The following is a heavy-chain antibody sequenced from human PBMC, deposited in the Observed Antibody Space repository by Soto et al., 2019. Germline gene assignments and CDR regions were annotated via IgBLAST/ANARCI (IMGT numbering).Heavy chain of an antibody. CDR2: ISGSGGST. V-gene: IGHV3-23*01. CDR3: AKNFDNWNDGAPFDI. CDR1: GFTFSSYA. Sequence: GGSLRLSCAASGFTFSSYAMSWVRQAPGKGLEWVSAISGSGGSTYYADSVKGRFTISRDKSKNTLYLQMNSLRAEDTAVYYCAKNFDNWNDGAPFDIWGQGTMVTVSS. D-gene: IGHD1-1*01. J-gene: IGHJ3*02.